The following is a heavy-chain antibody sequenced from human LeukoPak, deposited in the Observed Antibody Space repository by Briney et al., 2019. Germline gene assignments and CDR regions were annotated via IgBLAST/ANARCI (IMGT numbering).Heavy chain of an antibody. CDR1: GYSFTSYW. CDR3: AASYYYDSSGYKPFDP. Sequence: GESLKISCMGSGYSFTSYWIGWVRQMPGKGLEWMGIIYPGDSDTRYSPSFQGQVTISADKSISTAYLQWSSLKASDTAMYYCAASYYYDSSGYKPFDPWGQGTLVTVSS. V-gene: IGHV5-51*01. D-gene: IGHD3-22*01. J-gene: IGHJ5*02. CDR2: IYPGDSDT.